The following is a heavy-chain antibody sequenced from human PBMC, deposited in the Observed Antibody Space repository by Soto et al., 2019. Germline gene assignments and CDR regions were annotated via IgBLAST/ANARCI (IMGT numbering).Heavy chain of an antibody. J-gene: IGHJ4*02. CDR2: ISGSGDNT. CDR1: GFTFSSYA. D-gene: IGHD6-13*01. CDR3: AKPYSSSWYGPFDY. V-gene: IGHV3-23*04. Sequence: VQLVESGGGLVQPGGSLRLSCAASGFTFSSYAMSWVRQAPGKGLEWVSTISGSGDNTFYADSVKGRFTISRDNSKNTLYLPMSSLRAEDTAVYYCAKPYSSSWYGPFDYWGQGTLVTVSS.